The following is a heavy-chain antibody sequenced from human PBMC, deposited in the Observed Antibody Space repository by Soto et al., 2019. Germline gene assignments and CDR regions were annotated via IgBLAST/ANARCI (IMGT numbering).Heavy chain of an antibody. CDR2: IHNSGTT. CDR3: ARARRDWFYP. Sequence: QVQLQESGPGLVKPSQTLSLTCTVSGGSISSGGYYWSWIRQHPGKGLEYIGYIHNSGTTYYNPSRQSRVTISMDTSKNHFSLKLSAVTAADTAVYYCARARRDWFYPWGQGPRVTVSS. J-gene: IGHJ5*02. V-gene: IGHV4-31*03. CDR1: GGSISSGGYY.